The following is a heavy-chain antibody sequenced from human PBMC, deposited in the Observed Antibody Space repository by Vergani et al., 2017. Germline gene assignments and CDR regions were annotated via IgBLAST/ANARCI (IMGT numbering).Heavy chain of an antibody. D-gene: IGHD3-10*01. CDR1: GFTFSSYS. CDR3: ASEKVSAGSPGNPYYYYYGMDV. V-gene: IGHV3-48*01. Sequence: EVQLVESGGGLVQPGGSLRLSCAASGFTFSSYSMNWVRQAPGKGLEWVSYISSSSSTIYYADSVKGRFTISRDNAKNSLYLQMNSLRAEDTAVYYCASEKVSAGSPGNPYYYYYGMDVWGQGTTVTVSS. J-gene: IGHJ6*02. CDR2: ISSSSSTI.